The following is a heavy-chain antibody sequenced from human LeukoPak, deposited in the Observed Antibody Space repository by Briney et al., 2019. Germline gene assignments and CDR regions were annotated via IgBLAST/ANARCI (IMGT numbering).Heavy chain of an antibody. V-gene: IGHV1-18*01. J-gene: IGHJ4*02. CDR2: ISAYNGNT. CDR1: GYTFTSYG. CDR3: ARDRPGAAAGTGDY. Sequence: ASVKVSCKASGYTFTSYGISWVRQAPGQVLEWMGWISAYNGNTNYAQKLQGRVTMTTDTSTSTAYMELRSLRSDDTAVYYCARDRPGAAAGTGDYWGQGTLVTVSS. D-gene: IGHD6-13*01.